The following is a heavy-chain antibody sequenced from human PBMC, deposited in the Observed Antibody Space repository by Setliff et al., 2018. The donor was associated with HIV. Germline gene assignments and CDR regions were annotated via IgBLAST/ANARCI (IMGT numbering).Heavy chain of an antibody. CDR3: AREDASGSARRFDP. J-gene: IGHJ5*02. CDR2: IYYNGST. Sequence: SETLSLTCTVSGGSISSGDYYWSWIRQPPGKGLEWIGYIYYNGSTYYNPSLKSRVTISIDTSKNQFSLKLSSVTAADTAVYYCAREDASGSARRFDPWGQGTLVTVSS. CDR1: GGSISSGDYY. D-gene: IGHD3-10*01. V-gene: IGHV4-30-4*08.